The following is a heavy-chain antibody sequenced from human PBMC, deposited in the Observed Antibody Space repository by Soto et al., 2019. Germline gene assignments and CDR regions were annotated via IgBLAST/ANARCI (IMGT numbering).Heavy chain of an antibody. V-gene: IGHV1-18*01. CDR3: AQLDGSGTDGASFDI. CDR1: GYTFTSYG. J-gene: IGHJ3*02. Sequence: QVQLVQSGAEVKKPGASVKVSCKASGYTFTSYGISWVRQAPGQGLEWMGWISAYNGNTNYAQKLQGRVTMTTDPSTSTAYMELRSLRSDYTAGYYCAQLDGSGTDGASFDIWGQGTMVTVSS. CDR2: ISAYNGNT. D-gene: IGHD3-10*01.